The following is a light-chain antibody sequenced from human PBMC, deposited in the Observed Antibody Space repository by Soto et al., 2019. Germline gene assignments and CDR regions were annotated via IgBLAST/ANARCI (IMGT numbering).Light chain of an antibody. Sequence: QSVLTQSPSASASLGASVKLTCTLSSGHSSYAIAWHQQQPEKGPRYLMKLKSDGSQSKGDGIPDRFSGSSSGAERYLTISSLQSEDEADYYCQTWDTGIRVLFGGGTKLTVL. CDR2: LKSDGSQ. CDR1: SGHSSYA. CDR3: QTWDTGIRVL. J-gene: IGLJ2*01. V-gene: IGLV4-69*01.